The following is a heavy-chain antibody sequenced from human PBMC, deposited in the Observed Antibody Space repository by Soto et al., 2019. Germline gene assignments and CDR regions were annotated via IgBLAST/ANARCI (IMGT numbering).Heavy chain of an antibody. CDR1: GLTFSGSA. Sequence: PGGSLRLSCAASGLTFSGSAMHWVRQASGKGLEWVGRIRSKANNYATAYAASVKGRFTISRDDSKNTAYLQMNSLRAEDTAVYYCAKTANGWFSAFDIWGQGTMVTVSS. D-gene: IGHD6-19*01. V-gene: IGHV3-73*01. J-gene: IGHJ3*02. CDR3: AKTANGWFSAFDI. CDR2: IRSKANNYAT.